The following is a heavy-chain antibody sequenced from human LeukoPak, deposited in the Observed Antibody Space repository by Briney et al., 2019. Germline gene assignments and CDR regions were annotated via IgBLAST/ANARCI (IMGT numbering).Heavy chain of an antibody. Sequence: PSETLSLTCTVSGGSISSYYWSWIRQPPGKGLEGSGYIYYSGSTNYKPCLKSGVTISVETSKNQFSLNLSSVTAADTAVYYCARYSRWEWRYSYGYFDYWGQGTLVTVSS. J-gene: IGHJ4*02. D-gene: IGHD5-18*01. CDR3: ARYSRWEWRYSYGYFDY. V-gene: IGHV4-59*01. CDR1: GGSISSYY. CDR2: IYYSGST.